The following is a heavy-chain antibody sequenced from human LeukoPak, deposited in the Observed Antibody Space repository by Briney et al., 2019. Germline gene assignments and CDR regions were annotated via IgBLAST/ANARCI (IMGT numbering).Heavy chain of an antibody. D-gene: IGHD2-2*02. CDR3: ARVSRYCSSTSCYTRYYFDY. CDR2: IKQDGSEK. CDR1: GFTFSSYW. J-gene: IGHJ4*02. Sequence: GGSLRLSCAASGFTFSSYWMSWVRQAPGEGLEWVANIKQDGSEKYYVDSVKGRFTISRDNAKNSLYLQMNSLRAEDTAVYYCARVSRYCSSTSCYTRYYFDYWGQGTLVTVSS. V-gene: IGHV3-7*01.